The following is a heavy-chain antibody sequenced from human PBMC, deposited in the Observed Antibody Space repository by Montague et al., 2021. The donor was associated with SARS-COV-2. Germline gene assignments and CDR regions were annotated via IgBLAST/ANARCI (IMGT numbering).Heavy chain of an antibody. CDR3: ARDPWRATIFGVVTRYGMDV. J-gene: IGHJ6*02. CDR1: GGSVSSGSYY. D-gene: IGHD3-3*01. Sequence: SETLSLTCIVSGGSVSSGSYYWSWIRQPPGKGLEWIGYTYYSGSTNNNPSLKSRATISVDTSKNQFSLKLSSVTAAATAVYYCARDPWRATIFGVVTRYGMDVWGQGTTVTVS. CDR2: TYYSGST. V-gene: IGHV4-61*01.